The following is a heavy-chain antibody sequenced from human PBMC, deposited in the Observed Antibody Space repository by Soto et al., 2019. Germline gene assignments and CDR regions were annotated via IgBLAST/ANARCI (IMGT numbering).Heavy chain of an antibody. CDR1: GYSFTSYW. CDR2: IYPGDSDT. Sequence: PGESLKISCKGSGYSFTSYWIGWVRQMPGKGLEWMGIIYPGDSDTRYSPSFQGQVTISADKSISTAYLQWSSLKASDTAMYYCAKEGGELWSHYYYYGMDVWGQGTTVTVSS. J-gene: IGHJ6*02. D-gene: IGHD5-18*01. V-gene: IGHV5-51*01. CDR3: AKEGGELWSHYYYYGMDV.